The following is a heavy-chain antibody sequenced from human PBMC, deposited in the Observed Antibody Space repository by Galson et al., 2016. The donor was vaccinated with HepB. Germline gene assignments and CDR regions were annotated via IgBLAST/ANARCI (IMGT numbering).Heavy chain of an antibody. V-gene: IGHV1-69*13. CDR1: GGTFTSYG. D-gene: IGHD2-2*01. J-gene: IGHJ5*02. CDR3: ARIVGRPQDIVLVPGGAPAYVDNRFGL. Sequence: SVKVSCKASGGTFTSYGLTWLRQAPGQGFEWMGVIIPIFGAANYAPKFQGRVTISADESTNTLYMEIRSLRTEDTAVYYCARIVGRPQDIVLVPGGAPAYVDNRFGLWGQGTVVTVSS. CDR2: IIPIFGAA.